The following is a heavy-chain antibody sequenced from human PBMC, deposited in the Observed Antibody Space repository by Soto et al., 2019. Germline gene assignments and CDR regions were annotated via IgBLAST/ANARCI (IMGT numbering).Heavy chain of an antibody. CDR2: INSDGSST. D-gene: IGHD6-6*01. CDR1: GFTFSSYW. J-gene: IGHJ5*02. CDR3: ARDPVYSSSADGGWFDP. Sequence: EVQLVESGGGLVQPGGSLRLSCAASGFTFSSYWMHWVRQAPGKGLVWVSRINSDGSSTSYADSVKGRFTISRDNAKNTLYLQMNSLRAEDTAVYYCARDPVYSSSADGGWFDPWGQGTLVTVSS. V-gene: IGHV3-74*01.